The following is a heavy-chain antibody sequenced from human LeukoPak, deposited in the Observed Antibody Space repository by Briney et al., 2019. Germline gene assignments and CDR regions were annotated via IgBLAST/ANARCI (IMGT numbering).Heavy chain of an antibody. Sequence: SETLSLTCTASGGSISSYYWSWIRQPPGKGLEWIGYIYYSGSTNYNPSLKSRVTISVDTSKNQFSLKLSSVTAADTAVYYCARDYYYYDSSAFDIWGQGTMVTVSS. V-gene: IGHV4-59*01. CDR1: GGSISSYY. J-gene: IGHJ3*02. D-gene: IGHD3-22*01. CDR3: ARDYYYYDSSAFDI. CDR2: IYYSGST.